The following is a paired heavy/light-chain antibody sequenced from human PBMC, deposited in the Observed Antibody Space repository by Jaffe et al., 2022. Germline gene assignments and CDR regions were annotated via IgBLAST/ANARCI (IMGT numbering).Heavy chain of an antibody. J-gene: IGHJ3*02. V-gene: IGHV4-30-2*01. CDR1: GGSISSGGYS. CDR3: ARGSDSPATPQPRTSDDFWSGYYDAFDI. Sequence: QLQLQESGSGLVKPSQTLSLTCAVSGGSISSGGYSWSWIRQPPGKGLEWIGYIYHSGSTYYNPSLKSRVTISVDRSKNQFSLKLSSVTAADTAVYYCARGSDSPATPQPRTSDDFWSGYYDAFDIWGQGTMVTVSS. CDR2: IYHSGST. D-gene: IGHD3-3*01.
Light chain of an antibody. Sequence: QSVLTQPPSASGTPGQRVTISCSGSSSNIGSNYVYWYQQLPGTAPKLLIYRNNQRPSGVPDRFSGSKSGTSASLAISGLRSEDEADYYCAAWDDSLSAFYVFGTGTKVTVL. J-gene: IGLJ1*01. CDR3: AAWDDSLSAFYV. V-gene: IGLV1-47*01. CDR2: RNN. CDR1: SSNIGSNY.